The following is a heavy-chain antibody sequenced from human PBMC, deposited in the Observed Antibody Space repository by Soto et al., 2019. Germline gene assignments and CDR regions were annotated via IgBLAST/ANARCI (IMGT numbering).Heavy chain of an antibody. CDR2: ITYSGNT. D-gene: IGHD3-10*01. CDR1: GGSINNAEDN. CDR3: ARGTTMVRGVILGNWFDP. J-gene: IGHJ5*02. Sequence: SETLSLTCTVSGGSINNAEDNWTWIRQPPGKGLEYIGYITYSGNTFYNPSLKSRVTISVDRSKNQFSLKLSSVTAADTAVYYCARGTTMVRGVILGNWFDPWGQGTLVTVSS. V-gene: IGHV4-30-4*01.